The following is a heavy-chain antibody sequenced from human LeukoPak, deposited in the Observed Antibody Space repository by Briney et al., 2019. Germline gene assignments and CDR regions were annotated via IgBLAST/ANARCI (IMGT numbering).Heavy chain of an antibody. CDR1: GASISSYY. CDR3: ARPALDIAVAGTQIDY. Sequence: SETLSLTCTVSGASISSYYWSWIRQPPGKGLEWIASRHYRGTTNYNPSLESRVTISVDTSRKQFSLKLSSVTAADTAVYYCARPALDIAVAGTQIDYWGQGTLVTVSS. D-gene: IGHD6-19*01. J-gene: IGHJ4*02. V-gene: IGHV4-59*01. CDR2: RHYRGTT.